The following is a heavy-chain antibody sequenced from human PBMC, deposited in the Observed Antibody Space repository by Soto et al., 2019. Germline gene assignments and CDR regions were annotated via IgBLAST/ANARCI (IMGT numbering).Heavy chain of an antibody. V-gene: IGHV3-48*04. CDR1: GFTFSSYS. J-gene: IGHJ5*02. CDR3: ASQLGNWFNP. D-gene: IGHD7-27*01. Sequence: GGSLRLSCAASGFTFSSYSMNWVRQAPGKGLEWVSYISSSSSTIYYADSVKGRFTFSRDNAKNSLYLQMNSLRAEDTAVYYCASQLGNWFNPWGQGTLVTVSS. CDR2: ISSSSSTI.